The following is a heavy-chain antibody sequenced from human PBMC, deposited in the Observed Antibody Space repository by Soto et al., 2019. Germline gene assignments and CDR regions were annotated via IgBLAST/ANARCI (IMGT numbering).Heavy chain of an antibody. V-gene: IGHV1-8*01. J-gene: IGHJ6*02. D-gene: IGHD3-10*01. CDR1: GYTFTSYD. CDR2: MNPNSGNT. CDR3: ARGPPMVRGVIFNYYYGMDV. Sequence: QVQLVQSGAEVKKPGASVKVSCKASGYTFTSYDINWVRQATGQGLEWMGWMNPNSGNTGYAQKFQGRVTMTRNTSISTAYMELSSLRSEDTAVYYCARGPPMVRGVIFNYYYGMDVWGQGTTVTVSS.